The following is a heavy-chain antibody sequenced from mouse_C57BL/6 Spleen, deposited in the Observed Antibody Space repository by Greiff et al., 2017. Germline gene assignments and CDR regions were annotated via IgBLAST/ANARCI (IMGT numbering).Heavy chain of an antibody. D-gene: IGHD2-4*01. CDR1: GYTFTDYN. CDR3: ARRRDYDYVFDY. J-gene: IGHJ2*01. CDR2: INPNNGGT. V-gene: IGHV1-18*01. Sequence: EVQLQQSGPELVKPGASVKIPCKASGYTFTDYNMDWVKQSHGKSLEWIGDINPNNGGTNYNQKFKGQATLTVDKSSSTAYMELRSLTSEDTAVYYCARRRDYDYVFDYWGQGTTLTVSS.